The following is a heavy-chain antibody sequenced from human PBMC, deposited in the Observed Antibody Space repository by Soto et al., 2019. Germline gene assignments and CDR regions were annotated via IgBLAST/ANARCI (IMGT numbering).Heavy chain of an antibody. CDR3: ARHISEWQQLGGRFDP. Sequence: PGESLKISCKGSGYSFTRYWIGWVRQMPGKGLEWMGIIYPGDSDTRYSPSFQGQVTISADKSISTAYLQWSSLKASDTAMYYCARHISEWQQLGGRFDPWGQGTLVTVSS. D-gene: IGHD6-13*01. CDR2: IYPGDSDT. J-gene: IGHJ5*02. CDR1: GYSFTRYW. V-gene: IGHV5-51*01.